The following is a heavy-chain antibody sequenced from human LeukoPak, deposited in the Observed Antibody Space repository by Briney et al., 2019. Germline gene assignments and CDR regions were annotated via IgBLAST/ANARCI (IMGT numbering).Heavy chain of an antibody. V-gene: IGHV1-18*01. Sequence: ASVKVSCKASGYTFISYDINWVRQAPGQGLEWMGWISAYNGNTNYAQKLQGRVTMTTDTSTSTAYMELRSLRSDDTAVYYCARGLRGYSSGWERDFDYWGQGTLVTVSS. D-gene: IGHD6-19*01. CDR1: GYTFISYD. CDR3: ARGLRGYSSGWERDFDY. CDR2: ISAYNGNT. J-gene: IGHJ4*02.